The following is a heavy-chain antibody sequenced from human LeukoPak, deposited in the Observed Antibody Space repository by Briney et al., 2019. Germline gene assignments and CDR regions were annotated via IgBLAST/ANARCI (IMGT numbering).Heavy chain of an antibody. CDR2: IYYSGST. Sequence: PSETLSLTCTVSGGSISSGDYYWSWIRQPPGKGLEWIGYIYYSGSTYYNPSLKSRVTISVDTSKNQFSLKLSSVTAADTAVYYCARGLGSSPPRTPYYYDSSYWGQGTLVTVSS. V-gene: IGHV4-30-4*01. D-gene: IGHD3-22*01. J-gene: IGHJ4*02. CDR1: GGSISSGDYY. CDR3: ARGLGSSPPRTPYYYDSSY.